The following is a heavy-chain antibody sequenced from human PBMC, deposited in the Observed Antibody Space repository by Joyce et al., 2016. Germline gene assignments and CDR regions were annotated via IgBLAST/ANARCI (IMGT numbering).Heavy chain of an antibody. CDR3: AEEGGQVARNWFDP. Sequence: QVQLVQSGAEVKKPGSSVKVSCKASGGPFNNYAINWMRQAPGQGLELLGGFNPIFGTATFAQRFKGRVTITADRATGTVFMELSSLRSEDTAFYFCAEEGGQVARNWFDPWGQGTLVTVSS. J-gene: IGHJ5*02. CDR1: GGPFNNYA. D-gene: IGHD3/OR15-3a*01. CDR2: FNPIFGTA. V-gene: IGHV1-69*06.